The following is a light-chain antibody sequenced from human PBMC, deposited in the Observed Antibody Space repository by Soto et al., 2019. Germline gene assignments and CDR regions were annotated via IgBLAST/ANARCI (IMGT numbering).Light chain of an antibody. V-gene: IGKV4-1*01. CDR1: QSVLYSSNYKNY. CDR2: GAS. CDR3: QQYGRSPFT. Sequence: DIVMTQSPDSLAVSLGERVTINCKSSQSVLYSSNYKNYLAWYQQRPGQAPRVVIYGASTRATGIPERFSGSGSGTDFTLTISRLEPEDFAVYYCQQYGRSPFTFGPGTKVDIK. J-gene: IGKJ3*01.